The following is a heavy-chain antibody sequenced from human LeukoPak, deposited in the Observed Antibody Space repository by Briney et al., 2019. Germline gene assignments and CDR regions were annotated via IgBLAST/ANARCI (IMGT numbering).Heavy chain of an antibody. CDR2: ISWNSGSI. Sequence: PGGSLRLSCAASGFTFNDFAMHWVRHTPGKGLEWVSGISWNSGSIGYADSVKGRFTISRDKSKSTLYLQMNRLRAEDTAVYYCARGHSFCYDTSGYYLAYWGQGTLVTVSS. V-gene: IGHV3-9*01. CDR3: ARGHSFCYDTSGYYLAY. D-gene: IGHD3-22*01. CDR1: GFTFNDFA. J-gene: IGHJ4*02.